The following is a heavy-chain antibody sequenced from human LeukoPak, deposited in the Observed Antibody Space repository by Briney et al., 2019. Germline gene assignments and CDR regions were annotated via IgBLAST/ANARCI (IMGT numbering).Heavy chain of an antibody. CDR3: ARGSWGSGSYSPLNYYYYYMDV. D-gene: IGHD3-10*01. CDR2: IYTSGST. V-gene: IGHV4-61*02. CDR1: GGSISSGSYY. J-gene: IGHJ6*03. Sequence: SETLSLTCTVSGGSISSGSYYWSWIRQPAGKGLEWIGRIYTSGSTNYNPSLKSRVTISVDTSKNQFSLKLSSVTAADTAVYYCARGSWGSGSYSPLNYYYYYMDVWGKGTTVTISS.